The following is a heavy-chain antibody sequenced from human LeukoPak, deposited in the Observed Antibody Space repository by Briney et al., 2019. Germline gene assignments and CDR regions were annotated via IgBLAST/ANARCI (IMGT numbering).Heavy chain of an antibody. CDR2: INHSGST. D-gene: IGHD3-3*01. J-gene: IGHJ5*02. CDR1: GGSFSGYY. Sequence: SETLSLTCAVYGGSFSGYYWSWIRQPPGKGLEWIGEINHSGSTNYNPSLKSRVTISVDTSKNQFSLKPSSVTAADTAVYYCARRGSPYDFWSGYYLGWFDPWGQGTLVTVSS. V-gene: IGHV4-34*01. CDR3: ARRGSPYDFWSGYYLGWFDP.